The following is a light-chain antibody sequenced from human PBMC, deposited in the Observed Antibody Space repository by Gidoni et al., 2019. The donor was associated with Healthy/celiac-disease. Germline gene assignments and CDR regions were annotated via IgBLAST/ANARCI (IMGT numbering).Light chain of an antibody. CDR2: DAS. Sequence: EIVLTQSSATLSLSPGERATLSCRASQSVSSYLALYQQKPGQAPRLLIYDASNRATGIPAKFSGSGSGTDFTLTISSLEPEDFAVYYCQQRSNWPPALTFGGGTKVEIK. CDR1: QSVSSY. J-gene: IGKJ4*01. V-gene: IGKV3-11*01. CDR3: QQRSNWPPALT.